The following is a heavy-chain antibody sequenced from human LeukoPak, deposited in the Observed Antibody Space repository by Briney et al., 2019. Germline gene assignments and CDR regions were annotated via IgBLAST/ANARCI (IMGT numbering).Heavy chain of an antibody. J-gene: IGHJ4*02. V-gene: IGHV3-7*01. Sequence: GGSLRLSCAASGFTFSSYWMSWLRQAPGKGLEWVANIKQDGSDKYYVDSVKGRFTISRDNAKNSLYLQMDSLRAEDTAVYYCARAGSLLNNYDYWGQGTLVTVSS. CDR3: ARAGSLLNNYDY. CDR1: GFTFSSYW. D-gene: IGHD2-15*01. CDR2: IKQDGSDK.